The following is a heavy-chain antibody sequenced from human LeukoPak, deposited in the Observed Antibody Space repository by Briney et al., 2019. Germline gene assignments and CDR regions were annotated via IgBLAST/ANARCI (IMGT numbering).Heavy chain of an antibody. V-gene: IGHV1-2*02. CDR2: INPNSGGT. D-gene: IGHD2-2*01. J-gene: IGHJ5*02. CDR1: GYTFTGYY. Sequence: ASVKVSCKASGYTFTGYYVHWVRQAPGQGLEWMGWINPNSGGTNYAQKFQGRVTMTRDTSISTAYMELSRLRSDDTAVYYCARVVPAANNWFDPWGQGTLVTVSS. CDR3: ARVVPAANNWFDP.